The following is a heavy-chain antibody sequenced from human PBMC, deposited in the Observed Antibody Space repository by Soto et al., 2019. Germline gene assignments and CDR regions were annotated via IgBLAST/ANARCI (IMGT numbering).Heavy chain of an antibody. CDR1: GFTVSSNY. CDR3: ARGGSGDYYGLDV. D-gene: IGHD3-10*01. CDR2: IFSGGDT. V-gene: IGHV3-53*02. J-gene: IGHJ6*02. Sequence: EVQLVETGGGLIQPGGSLRLSCAASGFTVSSNYMSWVRQAPGKGLEWVSVIFSGGDTYYADSVKGRFTISRDNSKNTLYLQMSSLRADDTAMYYCARGGSGDYYGLDVWGQGTTVTVSS.